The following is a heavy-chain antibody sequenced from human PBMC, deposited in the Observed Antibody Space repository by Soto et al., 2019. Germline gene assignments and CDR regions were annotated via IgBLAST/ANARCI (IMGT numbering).Heavy chain of an antibody. V-gene: IGHV5-51*01. CDR3: ARASAGHCPYGLDV. CDR2: IFPVDSDA. D-gene: IGHD2-21*01. J-gene: IGHJ6*02. Sequence: VQLVQSGAEVKKPGESLRISCEASGYSFTSSWIAWVRQMPGKGLEWMGNIFPVDSDARYSPSYQGQVTLSVDKSRDTAFLQWTSLKSSDTGKNYCARASAGHCPYGLDVWGLGTTVTVSS. CDR1: GYSFTSSW.